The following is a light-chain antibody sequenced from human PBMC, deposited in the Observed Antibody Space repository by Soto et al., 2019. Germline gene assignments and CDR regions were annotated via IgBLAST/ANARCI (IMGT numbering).Light chain of an antibody. Sequence: IQLTQSPASLAASVGDRVTITCRASQGISSYLVWYQQKPGKAPKLLTYTASTLQSGVPSRFSGSGSGTDFTLTISSLQPEDFATYFCQQTDSCPLTFGGGTKVDI. J-gene: IGKJ4*01. V-gene: IGKV1-9*01. CDR1: QGISSY. CDR3: QQTDSCPLT. CDR2: TAS.